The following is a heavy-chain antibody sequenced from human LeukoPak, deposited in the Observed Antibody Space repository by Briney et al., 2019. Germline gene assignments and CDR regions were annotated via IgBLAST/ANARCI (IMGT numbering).Heavy chain of an antibody. Sequence: GGSLRLSCAASGFTFSSYSMNWVRQAPGKGLEWVSSISSSSSYIYYADSVKGRFTISRDNAKNSLYPQMNSLRAEDTAVYYCASQYSHLDYMDVWGKGTTVTISS. CDR1: GFTFSSYS. D-gene: IGHD5-18*01. V-gene: IGHV3-21*01. J-gene: IGHJ6*03. CDR2: ISSSSSYI. CDR3: ASQYSHLDYMDV.